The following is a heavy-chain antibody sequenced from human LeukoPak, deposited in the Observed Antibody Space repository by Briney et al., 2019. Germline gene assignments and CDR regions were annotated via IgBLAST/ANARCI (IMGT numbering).Heavy chain of an antibody. Sequence: GGSLRLSCAAAGFTFSNYAMTWVRQAPGKGLEWVSSISGSGGSTYYADSVKGRFTISRDNSKNTLYLQMYSLRAEDTAVYYCARAVFDPWGQGTLVTVSS. CDR2: ISGSGGST. CDR1: GFTFSNYA. CDR3: ARAVFDP. J-gene: IGHJ5*02. V-gene: IGHV3-23*01.